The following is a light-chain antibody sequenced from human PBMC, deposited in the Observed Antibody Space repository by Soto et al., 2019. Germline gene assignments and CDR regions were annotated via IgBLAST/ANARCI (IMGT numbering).Light chain of an antibody. J-gene: IGLJ1*01. CDR1: SSDVGGCDC. V-gene: IGLV2-14*01. CDR2: EVN. CDR3: TSFTSTSTYV. Sequence: QSALTQPASVSGSPGQSISISCTGTSSDVGGCDCVSWYQQHPGKAPKLMIYEVNNRPSGVSNRFSGSKSGNTASLTISGLQAEDEADYYCTSFTSTSTYVCGTGTKLTVL.